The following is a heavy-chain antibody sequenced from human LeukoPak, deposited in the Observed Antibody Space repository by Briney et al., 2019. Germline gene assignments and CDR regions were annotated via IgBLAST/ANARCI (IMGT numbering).Heavy chain of an antibody. D-gene: IGHD6-13*01. CDR1: GFTFSSYS. Sequence: PGGSLRLSCVASGFTFSSYSVTWVRQAPGKGLEWVSYIGRDVNTIYYADSVKGRFTISRDNAKNSLYLQMNSLRVDDPAVYYCARVPYASSWDSWGQGTLVTVSS. J-gene: IGHJ4*02. CDR3: ARVPYASSWDS. V-gene: IGHV3-48*01. CDR2: IGRDVNTI.